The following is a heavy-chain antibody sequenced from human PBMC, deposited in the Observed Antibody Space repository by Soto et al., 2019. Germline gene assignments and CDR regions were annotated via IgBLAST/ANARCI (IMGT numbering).Heavy chain of an antibody. CDR2: IFDSGST. CDR3: ARADYDSSGYYFDY. Sequence: SETLSLTCTVSGDSISSYSLSWIRQPPGKGLEWIGYIFDSGSTNYNPSLKSRVTISVDTSKNQFSLKLSSVTAADTAVYYCARADYDSSGYYFDYWGQGTLVTVSS. J-gene: IGHJ4*02. V-gene: IGHV4-59*08. CDR1: GDSISSYS. D-gene: IGHD3-22*01.